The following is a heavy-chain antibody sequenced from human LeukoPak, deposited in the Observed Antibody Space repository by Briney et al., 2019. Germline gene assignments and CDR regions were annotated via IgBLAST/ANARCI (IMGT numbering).Heavy chain of an antibody. CDR3: ARHLGGSYYKSWFDP. Sequence: SETLSLTCIVSGGSISSTGYWGWIRQPPGQGLEWIGSIHYSGSTNYNPSLKSRVTISVDTSKNQFSLKLSSVTAADTAVYYCARHLGGSYYKSWFDPWGQGTLVTVSS. CDR1: GGSISSTGY. D-gene: IGHD1-26*01. CDR2: IHYSGST. J-gene: IGHJ5*02. V-gene: IGHV4-39*01.